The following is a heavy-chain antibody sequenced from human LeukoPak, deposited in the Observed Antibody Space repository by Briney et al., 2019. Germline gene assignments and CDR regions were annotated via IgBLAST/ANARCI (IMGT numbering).Heavy chain of an antibody. J-gene: IGHJ4*02. CDR1: GFTFSSYW. CDR3: TSTVAGPYQFDY. V-gene: IGHV3-74*01. Sequence: PGGSLRLSCAASGFTFSSYWMHWVRQAPEKGLVWVSRINNDGSSTAYADSVKDRFTVSRDNTKNTLYLQMNSLRVEDTAVYYCTSTVAGPYQFDYWGQGTLVTVSS. CDR2: INNDGSST. D-gene: IGHD6-19*01.